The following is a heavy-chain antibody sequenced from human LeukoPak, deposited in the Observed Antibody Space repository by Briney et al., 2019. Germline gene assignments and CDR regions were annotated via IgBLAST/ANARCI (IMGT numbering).Heavy chain of an antibody. D-gene: IGHD3-10*01. CDR1: GFTFSSYA. CDR3: AKFRGSGYYPPGRLDY. J-gene: IGHJ4*02. V-gene: IGHV3-23*01. CDR2: ISGNGDKT. Sequence: GGSLRLSCLASGFTFSSYAMSWVRQAPGKGLQWVSGISGNGDKTDYADSVKGRFTISRDNSKNTLYLQMNGLRAEDTAVYYCAKFRGSGYYPPGRLDYWGQGTLVTVSS.